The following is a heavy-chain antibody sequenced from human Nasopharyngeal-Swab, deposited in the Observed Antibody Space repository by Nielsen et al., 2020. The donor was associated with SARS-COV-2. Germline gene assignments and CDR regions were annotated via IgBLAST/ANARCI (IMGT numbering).Heavy chain of an antibody. D-gene: IGHD1-26*01. CDR3: ARGATGFDF. Sequence: ASVKVSCKASGYTFTGNHIHWVRQAPGQGLEWMGWIGANSGDTNYAQKFQGRVTMTRDTSISTAYMELSSLNSDDTAVYYCARGATGFDFWGLGTMVTVSS. CDR2: IGANSGDT. J-gene: IGHJ3*01. CDR1: GYTFTGNH. V-gene: IGHV1-2*02.